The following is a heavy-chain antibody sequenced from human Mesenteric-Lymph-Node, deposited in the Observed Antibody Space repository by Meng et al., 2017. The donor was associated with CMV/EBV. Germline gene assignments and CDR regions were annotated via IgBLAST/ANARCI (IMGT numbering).Heavy chain of an antibody. CDR2: IYWNDDK. V-gene: IGHV2-5*01. J-gene: IGHJ6*02. CDR3: AESGGTLRYYYYGMDV. Sequence: SGPTLVNPTQTLTLTCTFSGFSLSSSGVGVGWFRQPPGKAMEWLALIYWNDDKHYSPSLKSRHTITKDNSKNQVVLTMTNMDPVDTAAYYCAESGGTLRYYYYGMDVWGQGTTVTVSS. D-gene: IGHD1-1*01. CDR1: GFSLSSSGVG.